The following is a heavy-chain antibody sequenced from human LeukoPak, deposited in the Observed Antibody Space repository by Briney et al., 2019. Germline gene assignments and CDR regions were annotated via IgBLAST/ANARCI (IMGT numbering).Heavy chain of an antibody. CDR2: INEDGSQK. J-gene: IGHJ5*02. CDR3: ASSTYSSSPS. D-gene: IGHD6-6*01. CDR1: GFTFTNYW. V-gene: IGHV3-7*01. Sequence: GGSLRLSCAASGFTFTNYWMIWVRQAPGKGLEWVANINEDGSQKYYVGSVEGRFTISRDNAKNSLYLQMNSLRAEDTAAYYCASSTYSSSPSWGQGTLVTVSS.